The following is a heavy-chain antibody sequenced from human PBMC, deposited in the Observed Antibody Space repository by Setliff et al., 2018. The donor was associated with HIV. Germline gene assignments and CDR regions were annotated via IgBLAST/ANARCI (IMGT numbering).Heavy chain of an antibody. CDR3: ATDNGPSYSMDI. Sequence: PGGSLRLSCVASGFTFNNAWMNWVRQAPGKGLEWLGRIKKSSDGGKTDDASPVKGRFTISRDDSKNTLYLQMSSLKTEDTGVYFCATDNGPSYSMDIWGQGTTVTVSS. V-gene: IGHV3-15*01. CDR2: IKKSSDGGKT. CDR1: GFTFNNAW. J-gene: IGHJ6*02. D-gene: IGHD2-21*01.